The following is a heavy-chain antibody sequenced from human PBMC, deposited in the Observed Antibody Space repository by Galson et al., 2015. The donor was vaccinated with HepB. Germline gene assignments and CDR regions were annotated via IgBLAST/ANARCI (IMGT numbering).Heavy chain of an antibody. CDR1: GFTFDDYA. Sequence: SLRLSCAGSGFTFDDYAMHWVRQAPGKGLEWVSGISWNSGSIGYADSVKGRFTISRDNAKDSLYLQMNSLRPEDTALYYCAKDITGATSGPGLLDPWGQGTLVTVSS. J-gene: IGHJ5*02. V-gene: IGHV3-9*01. D-gene: IGHD4/OR15-4a*01. CDR2: ISWNSGSI. CDR3: AKDITGATSGPGLLDP.